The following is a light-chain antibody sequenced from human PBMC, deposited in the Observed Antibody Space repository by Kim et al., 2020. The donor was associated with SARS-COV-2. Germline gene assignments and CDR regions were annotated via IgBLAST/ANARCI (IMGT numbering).Light chain of an antibody. CDR1: ILAKKT. CDR2: KDS. CDR3: YSVPDNSLGI. V-gene: IGLV3-27*01. Sequence: SYELTQPSSVSVSSGQTARITCSGDILAKKTARWCQQKTGQAPVLVIYKDSERPSGIPERFSGSSSGTTVTLTISGAQVEDEADYHCYSVPDNSLGIFGGGTKLTVL. J-gene: IGLJ2*01.